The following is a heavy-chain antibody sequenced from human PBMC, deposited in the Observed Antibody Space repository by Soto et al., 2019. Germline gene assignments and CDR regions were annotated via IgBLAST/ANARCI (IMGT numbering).Heavy chain of an antibody. CDR1: GYTFTSYG. D-gene: IGHD3-3*01. Sequence: ASVKVSCKASGYTFTSYGISWVRQAPGQGLEWMGWISAYNGNTNYAQKLQGRVTMTTDTSTSTAYMELSSLRSEDTAVYYCARDYDFWSGSIYGMDVWGQGTTVTVS. V-gene: IGHV1-18*01. CDR2: ISAYNGNT. CDR3: ARDYDFWSGSIYGMDV. J-gene: IGHJ6*02.